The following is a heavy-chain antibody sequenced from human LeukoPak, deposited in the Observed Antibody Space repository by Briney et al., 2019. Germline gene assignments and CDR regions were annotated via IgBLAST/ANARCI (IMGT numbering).Heavy chain of an antibody. CDR2: ISSSGTTI. CDR1: GFTVSRHY. J-gene: IGHJ4*02. D-gene: IGHD4-17*01. V-gene: IGHV3-48*03. Sequence: GGSLRLSCAASGFTVSRHYMSWVRQAPGKGLEWLSYISSSGTTIKYADSVKGRFTISRDNAKNSLYLQVNSLRAEDTAVYYCARIMITVTTSDYWGQGTLVTVSS. CDR3: ARIMITVTTSDY.